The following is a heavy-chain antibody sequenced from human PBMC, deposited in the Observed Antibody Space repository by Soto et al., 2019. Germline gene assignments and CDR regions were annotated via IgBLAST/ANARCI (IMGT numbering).Heavy chain of an antibody. CDR1: GDSRAKYY. D-gene: IGHD5-18*01. Sequence: TSTVSGDSRAKYYWSWIGQPAGKGLEWIGRVSTSGNVVSKASLRSRLTMSVDTSKNQFSLRLTSVTAADTAVYYCGRDIFYLWGLYPQLFAFRGRGALDL. J-gene: IGHJ2*01. V-gene: IGHV4-4*07. CDR2: VSTSGNV. CDR3: GRDIFYLWGLYPQLFAFRGRGALDL.